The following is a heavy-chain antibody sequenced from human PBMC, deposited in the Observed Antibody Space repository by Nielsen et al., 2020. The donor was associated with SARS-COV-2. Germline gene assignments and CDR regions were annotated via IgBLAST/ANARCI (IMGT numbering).Heavy chain of an antibody. CDR1: GFTFSSYA. CDR3: AKNALESCRAGFCYQYYFDS. J-gene: IGHJ4*02. CDR2: ISYDGSNK. D-gene: IGHD2-15*01. Sequence: GESLKISCAASGFTFSSYAMHWVRQAPGKGLEWVAVISYDGSNKYYADSVKGRFTISRDNSKNTLYLQVSTLRVDDTAVYFCAKNALESCRAGFCYQYYFDSWGQGTLVTGSS. V-gene: IGHV3-30-3*02.